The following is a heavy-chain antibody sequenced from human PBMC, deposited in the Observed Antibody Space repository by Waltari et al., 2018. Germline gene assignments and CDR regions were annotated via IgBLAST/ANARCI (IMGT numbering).Heavy chain of an antibody. CDR1: GGSISSHY. J-gene: IGHJ4*02. V-gene: IGHV4-59*11. D-gene: IGHD2-8*02. CDR3: ARGATGGGDFDY. CDR2: IYYSGST. Sequence: QVQLQESGPGLVKPSETLSLTCTVSGGSISSHYWSWIRQPPGKGLEWIGYIYYSGSTNYNPSLKIRVTISVDTSKNQFSLKLSSVTAADTAVYYCARGATGGGDFDYWGQGTLVTVSS.